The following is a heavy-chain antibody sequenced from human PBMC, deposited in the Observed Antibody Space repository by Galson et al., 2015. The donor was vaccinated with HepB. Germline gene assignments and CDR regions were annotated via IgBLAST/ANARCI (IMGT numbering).Heavy chain of an antibody. Sequence: SLRLSCAASGFAFGSHTMIWVRQAPGRGLECVSAISGHAEKIYYAESLKGRFTISRDNSKSTVYLQISGLRVDDTAVYYCVKDSHHDFWQGSLFELWGQGTPATVAS. D-gene: IGHD1-1*01. CDR3: VKDSHHDFWQGSLFEL. CDR2: ISGHAEKI. V-gene: IGHV3-23*01. CDR1: GFAFGSHT. J-gene: IGHJ4*02.